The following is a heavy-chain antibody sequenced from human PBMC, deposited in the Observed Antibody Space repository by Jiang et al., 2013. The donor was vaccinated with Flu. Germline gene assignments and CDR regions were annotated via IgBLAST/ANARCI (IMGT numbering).Heavy chain of an antibody. CDR3: ARGEANHYGDYPEWFDP. J-gene: IGHJ5*02. CDR2: IYPGDSDT. Sequence: MGIIYPGDSDTRYSPSFQGQVTISADKSISTAYLQWSSLKASDTAMYYCARGEANHYGDYPEWFDPWGQGTLVTVSS. V-gene: IGHV5-51*01. D-gene: IGHD4-17*01.